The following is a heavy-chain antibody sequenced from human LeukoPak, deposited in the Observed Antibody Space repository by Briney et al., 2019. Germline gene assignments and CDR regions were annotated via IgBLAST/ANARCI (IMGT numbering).Heavy chain of an antibody. CDR1: GYTFTGFY. CDR2: INPNSGGT. J-gene: IGHJ4*02. Sequence: ASVKVSCKASGYTFTGFYMHWVRQAPGQGLEWMGWINPNSGGTNYAQKFQGRVTMTRDTSISTAYMELSRLRSDDTAVYYCARDGGYSGRPVVGFDYWGQGTLVTVSS. D-gene: IGHD5-12*01. CDR3: ARDGGYSGRPVVGFDY. V-gene: IGHV1-2*02.